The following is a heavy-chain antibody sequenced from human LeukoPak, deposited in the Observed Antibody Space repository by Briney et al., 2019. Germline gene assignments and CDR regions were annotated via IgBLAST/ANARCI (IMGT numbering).Heavy chain of an antibody. CDR1: GGSISSYY. Sequence: PSETLSLTCTVSGGSISSYYWGWIRQPPGKGLEWIANMYFSGSTYYNPSLKSRVTISVDTSKNQFSLKLSSVTAADTAVYYCARHHGYTYGRVDYWGQGTLVTVSS. CDR3: ARHHGYTYGRVDY. J-gene: IGHJ4*02. V-gene: IGHV4-39*01. CDR2: MYFSGST. D-gene: IGHD5-18*01.